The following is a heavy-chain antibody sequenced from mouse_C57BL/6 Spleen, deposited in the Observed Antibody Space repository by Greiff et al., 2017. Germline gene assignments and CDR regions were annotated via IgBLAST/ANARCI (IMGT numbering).Heavy chain of an antibody. J-gene: IGHJ4*01. CDR2: ISYDGSN. CDR1: GYSITSGYY. D-gene: IGHD2-4*01. CDR3: ATIYYDSPMDY. Sequence: QSGPGLVKPSQSLSLTCSVTGYSITSGYYWNWIRQFPGNKLEWMGYISYDGSNNYNPSLKNRISITRDTSKNQFFLKLNSVTTEDTATYYCATIYYDSPMDYWGQGTSVTVSS. V-gene: IGHV3-6*01.